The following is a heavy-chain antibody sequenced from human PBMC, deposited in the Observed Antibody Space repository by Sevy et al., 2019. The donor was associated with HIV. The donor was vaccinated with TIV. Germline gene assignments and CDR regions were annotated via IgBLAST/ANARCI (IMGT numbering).Heavy chain of an antibody. CDR2: ISATGDYT. CDR1: GFTSSNFA. Sequence: GGSLRLSCAASGFTSSNFAMGWVRRAPGKGLDWISVISATGDYTYYADSVKGRFTISRDNSKNTLFLQMNSLRAEDTAIFYCAKKMGGGSGMAFLIDYWGQGTLVTVSS. V-gene: IGHV3-23*01. D-gene: IGHD5-18*01. CDR3: AKKMGGGSGMAFLIDY. J-gene: IGHJ4*02.